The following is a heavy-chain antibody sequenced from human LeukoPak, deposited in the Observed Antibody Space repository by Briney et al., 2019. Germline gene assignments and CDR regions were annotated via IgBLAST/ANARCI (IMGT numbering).Heavy chain of an antibody. D-gene: IGHD3-10*01. J-gene: IGHJ4*02. CDR3: ASAYGSGSYYPFDY. CDR1: GGTFSRYA. V-gene: IGHV1-69*04. Sequence: SVKVSCKASGGTFSRYAISWVRQAPGQGLEWMGRIIPILGIANYAQKFQGRVTITADKSTSTAYMELSSLRSEDTAVYYCASAYGSGSYYPFDYWGQGTLVTVSS. CDR2: IIPILGIA.